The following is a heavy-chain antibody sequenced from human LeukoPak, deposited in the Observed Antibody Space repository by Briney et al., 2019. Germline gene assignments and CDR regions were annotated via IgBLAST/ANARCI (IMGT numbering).Heavy chain of an antibody. CDR1: GDSVSSKIAA. D-gene: IGHD2-8*02. CDR2: TYYRSKWYN. Sequence: SQTLSLTCAISGDSVSSKIAAWTWIRQSPSRGLEWLGRTYYRSKWYNEYAVSVKSRITINPDTSKNQFSLQLNSAAPEGTAVYYCARTTGHLVCWDQGTLVTVSS. V-gene: IGHV6-1*01. CDR3: ARTTGHLVC. J-gene: IGHJ4*02.